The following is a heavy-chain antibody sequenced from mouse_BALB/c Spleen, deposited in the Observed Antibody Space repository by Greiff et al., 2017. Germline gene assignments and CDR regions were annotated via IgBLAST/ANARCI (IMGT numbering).Heavy chain of an antibody. CDR3: VRGTARARAMDY. J-gene: IGHJ4*01. Sequence: VKLQESGPGLVAPSQSLSITCTVSGFSLTSYDISWIRQPPGKGLEWLGVIWTGGGTNYNSAFMSRLSISKDNSKSQVFLKMNSLQTDDTAIYYCVRGTARARAMDYWGQGTSVTVSS. D-gene: IGHD3-2*01. CDR1: GFSLTSYD. V-gene: IGHV2-9-2*01. CDR2: IWTGGGT.